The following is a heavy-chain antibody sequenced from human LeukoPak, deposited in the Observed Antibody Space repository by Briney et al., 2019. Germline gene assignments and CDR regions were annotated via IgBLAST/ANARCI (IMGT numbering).Heavy chain of an antibody. J-gene: IGHJ4*02. CDR2: IYTSGST. CDR1: GGSISSYY. V-gene: IGHV4-4*07. Sequence: PSETLSLTCTVSGGSISSYYWSWIRQPAGKGLEWIGRIYTSGSTSYNPSLKSRVTMSVDTSKNQFSLKLSSVTAADTAVYYCARAVQPWNYLILDYWGQGTLVTVSS. D-gene: IGHD1-7*01. CDR3: ARAVQPWNYLILDY.